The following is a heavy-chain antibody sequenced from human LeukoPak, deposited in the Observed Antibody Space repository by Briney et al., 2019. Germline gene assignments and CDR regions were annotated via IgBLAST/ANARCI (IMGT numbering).Heavy chain of an antibody. V-gene: IGHV7-4-1*02. D-gene: IGHD1-14*01. CDR2: NTNTGKP. Sequence: NTNTGKPTYAQGFTGRFVFSLDTSVRTTYLQISSLKAEDTAVYYCARGMIQEGDPEYFDYWGQGTLVTVSS. J-gene: IGHJ4*02. CDR3: ARGMIQEGDPEYFDY.